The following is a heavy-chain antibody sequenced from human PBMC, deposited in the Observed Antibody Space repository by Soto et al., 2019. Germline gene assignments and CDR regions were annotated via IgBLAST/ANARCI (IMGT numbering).Heavy chain of an antibody. CDR3: VRDPRYSSSWYGYYYGMDV. J-gene: IGHJ6*02. Sequence: ASVKVSCKASGYTFTGYYMHWVRQAPGQGLEWMGWINPNSGGTNYAQKFQGRVTMTRDTSISTAYMELSRLRSDDTAVYYCVRDPRYSSSWYGYYYGMDVWGQGTTVTVSS. V-gene: IGHV1-2*02. CDR2: INPNSGGT. CDR1: GYTFTGYY. D-gene: IGHD6-13*01.